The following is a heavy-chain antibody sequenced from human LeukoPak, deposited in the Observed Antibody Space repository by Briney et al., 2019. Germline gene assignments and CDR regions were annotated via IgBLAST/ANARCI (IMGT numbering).Heavy chain of an antibody. D-gene: IGHD5-18*01. Sequence: SETLSLTCTVSGVSISSSPYYWGWIRQPPGKGLEWIGSIYYSGTTHYNPSLESRVTISVDTSKNQFSLKLASVTAADTAIYYCAKGAGGFSYYNWFDPWGQGTLVTVSS. CDR3: AKGAGGFSYYNWFDP. V-gene: IGHV4-39*07. CDR1: GVSISSSPYY. CDR2: IYYSGTT. J-gene: IGHJ5*02.